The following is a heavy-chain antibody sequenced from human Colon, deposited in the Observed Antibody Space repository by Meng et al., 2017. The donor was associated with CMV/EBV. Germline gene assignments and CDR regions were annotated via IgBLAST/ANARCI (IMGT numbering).Heavy chain of an antibody. CDR2: ISSSTTYI. Sequence: GESLKISCAASGFTSGLPFSVYWMNWVRQAPGKGLEWVSSISSSTTYIYYADSLKGRFTVSRDNAKNSLFLQMHGLRAEDTAVYYCARGADFDFWGQGTLVTVSS. J-gene: IGHJ4*02. CDR3: ARGADFDF. CDR1: GFTSGLPFSVYW. V-gene: IGHV3-21*01. D-gene: IGHD4/OR15-4a*01.